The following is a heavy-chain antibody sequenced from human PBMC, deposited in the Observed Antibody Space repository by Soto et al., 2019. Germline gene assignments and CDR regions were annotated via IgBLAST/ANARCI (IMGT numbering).Heavy chain of an antibody. J-gene: IGHJ4*02. CDR1: GGSISSSSYY. CDR2: IYYSGST. V-gene: IGHV4-39*01. Sequence: SETLSLTCTVSGGSISSSSYYWGWIRQPPEKGLEWIGSIYYSGSTYYNPSLKSRVTISVDTSKNQFSLKLSSVTAADTAVYYCARRVVVAAVFDYWGQGTLVTVSS. CDR3: ARRVVVAAVFDY. D-gene: IGHD2-15*01.